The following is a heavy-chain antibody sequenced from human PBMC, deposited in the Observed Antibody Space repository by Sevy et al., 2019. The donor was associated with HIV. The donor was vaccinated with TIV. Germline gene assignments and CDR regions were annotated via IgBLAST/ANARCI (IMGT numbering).Heavy chain of an antibody. D-gene: IGHD5-18*01. Sequence: GGSLRLSCAASGLTFSTYGMHWVRQAPGKGLEWVALISGDGSITYYEGSVTGRFTISRDNSKNTLYLQMNSLRADDTAMYYCAKTYADTTMDLYYYDSWGQGTLVTVSS. V-gene: IGHV3-30*18. CDR2: ISGDGSIT. CDR1: GLTFSTYG. J-gene: IGHJ4*02. CDR3: AKTYADTTMDLYYYDS.